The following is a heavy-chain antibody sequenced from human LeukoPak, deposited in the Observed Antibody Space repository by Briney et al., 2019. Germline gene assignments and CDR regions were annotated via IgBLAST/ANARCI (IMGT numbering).Heavy chain of an antibody. D-gene: IGHD4-23*01. Sequence: PGGSLRLSCAASGFTFSSYGMHWARQAPGKGLEWVAFIRYDGSNKYYADSVKGRFTISRDNSKNTLYLQMNSLRAEDTAVYYCAKDQGYGGYSDDYWGQGTLVTVSS. V-gene: IGHV3-30*02. CDR1: GFTFSSYG. CDR3: AKDQGYGGYSDDY. J-gene: IGHJ4*02. CDR2: IRYDGSNK.